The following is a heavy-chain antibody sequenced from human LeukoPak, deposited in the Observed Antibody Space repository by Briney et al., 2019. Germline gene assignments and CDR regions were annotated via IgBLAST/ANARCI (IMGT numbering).Heavy chain of an antibody. J-gene: IGHJ4*02. CDR2: LNPNSDDT. V-gene: IGHV1-2*06. D-gene: IGHD3-22*01. CDR3: ARSPNYSDSSGYYYVSDS. Sequence: GATLKVSCKASGYTFPGSNIHSVRQAPGQGLYWIGRLNPNSDDTNSTQRFQGRVTMTTDTSIRTAYMELSRMRSDDTAVYYCARSPNYSDSSGYYYVSDSWGQGTLVTVPS. CDR1: GYTFPGSN.